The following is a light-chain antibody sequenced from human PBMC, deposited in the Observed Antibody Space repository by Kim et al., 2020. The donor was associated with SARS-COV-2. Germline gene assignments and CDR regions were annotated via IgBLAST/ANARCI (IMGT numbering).Light chain of an antibody. V-gene: IGLV2-14*03. CDR2: DVS. J-gene: IGLJ2*01. CDR1: SSDVGGYNY. CDR3: SSYTRSSTPV. Sequence: QSALTQPASVSGSPGQSITISCTGTSSDVGGYNYVSWYQQHPGKAPKLMIYDVSNRPSGVSNRFSGSKSGNTASLTISGLQAEDEADYYCSSYTRSSTPVVGGGTQLTVL.